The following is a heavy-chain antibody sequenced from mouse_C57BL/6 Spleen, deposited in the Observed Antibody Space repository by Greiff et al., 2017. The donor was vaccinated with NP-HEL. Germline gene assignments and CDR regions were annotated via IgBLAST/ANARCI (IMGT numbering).Heavy chain of an antibody. CDR3: ARELPAWFAY. J-gene: IGHJ3*01. V-gene: IGHV14-1*01. CDR2: IDPEDGDT. D-gene: IGHD1-1*01. CDR1: GYTFNDYY. Sequence: EVQLQQSGAELVRPGASVKLSCTASGYTFNDYYMHWVKQRPEQGLEWIGRIDPEDGDTEYAPKFQGKATLTADTSSNTAYLQLSSLTSEDTAVYYCARELPAWFAYWGQGTLVTVSA.